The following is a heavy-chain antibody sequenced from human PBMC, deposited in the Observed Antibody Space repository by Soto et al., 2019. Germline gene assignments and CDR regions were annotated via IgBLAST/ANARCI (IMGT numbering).Heavy chain of an antibody. V-gene: IGHV3-11*01. Sequence: GGSLRLSCAASGFTFSDYYMSWIRQAPGKGLEWVSYISSSGSTIYYADSVKGRFTISRDNAKNSLYLQMNSLRAEDTAVYYCARDPTFFNWDNWFDPWGQGTLVTVSS. CDR1: GFTFSDYY. D-gene: IGHD7-27*01. J-gene: IGHJ5*02. CDR3: ARDPTFFNWDNWFDP. CDR2: ISSSGSTI.